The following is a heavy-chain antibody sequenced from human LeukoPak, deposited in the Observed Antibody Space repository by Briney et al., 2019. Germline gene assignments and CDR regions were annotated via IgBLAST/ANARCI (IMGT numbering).Heavy chain of an antibody. CDR1: GFTFSSYG. D-gene: IGHD6-19*01. V-gene: IGHV3-30*18. CDR2: IAYDGSNK. J-gene: IGHJ6*02. Sequence: QPGGSLRLSCPASGFTFSSYGMHWVRQAPGKGLEWVAVIAYDGSNKYYADSVKGRFTISRDNSKNTLYLQMNSLRAEDTAVYYCAKDPRSSGWYKVGMDVWGQGTTVTVSS. CDR3: AKDPRSSGWYKVGMDV.